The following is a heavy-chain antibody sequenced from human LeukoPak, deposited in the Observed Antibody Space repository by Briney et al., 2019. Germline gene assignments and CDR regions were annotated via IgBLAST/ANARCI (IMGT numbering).Heavy chain of an antibody. J-gene: IGHJ4*02. CDR1: GFTFSSYA. V-gene: IGHV3-30*04. D-gene: IGHD6-19*01. CDR2: ISYDGSNK. Sequence: GGSLRLSCAASGFTFSSYAMHWVRQAPGKGLEWVAVISYDGSNKYYADSVKGRFTISRDNSKNTLYLQMNSLSAEDTAVYYCARDREGDSSGFFDYWGQGTLVTVSS. CDR3: ARDREGDSSGFFDY.